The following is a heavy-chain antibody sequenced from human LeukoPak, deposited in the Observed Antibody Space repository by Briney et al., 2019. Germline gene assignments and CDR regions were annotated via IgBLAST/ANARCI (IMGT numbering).Heavy chain of an antibody. V-gene: IGHV4-30-4*08. CDR3: ASGYCSSTSCYQGDAFDI. Sequence: SQTLSLTCTVSGGSISSGDYYWSWIRQPPGKGLEWIGYIYYSGSTYYSPSLKSRVTISVDTSNNQFSLKLSSVTAADTAVYYCASGYCSSTSCYQGDAFDIWGQGTMVTVSS. J-gene: IGHJ3*02. CDR1: GGSISSGDYY. D-gene: IGHD2-2*01. CDR2: IYYSGST.